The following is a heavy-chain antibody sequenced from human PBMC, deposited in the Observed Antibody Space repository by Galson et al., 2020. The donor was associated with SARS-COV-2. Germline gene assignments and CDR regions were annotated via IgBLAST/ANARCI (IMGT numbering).Heavy chain of an antibody. V-gene: IGHV4-34*01. D-gene: IGHD3-3*01. CDR2: INHNGNT. Sequence: SQTLSLTCAVYGGSLSGYYWTWIRQPPGKGLEWIGEINHNGNTNYNPSLKSRVTISIDTSKNQLSLKLSSVTAADTAVYYCARGPSGVSMFGVAIRLGFDYWGQGILVTVSS. CDR3: ARGPSGVSMFGVAIRLGFDY. CDR1: GGSLSGYY. J-gene: IGHJ4*02.